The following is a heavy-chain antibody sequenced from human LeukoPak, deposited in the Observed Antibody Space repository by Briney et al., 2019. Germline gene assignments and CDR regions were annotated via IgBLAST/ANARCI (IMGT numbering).Heavy chain of an antibody. CDR3: ANIYYDSSGYFP. V-gene: IGHV3-23*01. CDR2: ISGSGGST. J-gene: IGHJ5*02. CDR1: GFTFSSYA. D-gene: IGHD3-22*01. Sequence: PGGSLRLSCAASGFTFSSYAMSWVRQAPGKALEWVSAISGSGGSTYYADSVKGRFTISRDNSKNTLYLQMNSLRAEDTAVYYCANIYYDSSGYFPWGQGTLVTVSS.